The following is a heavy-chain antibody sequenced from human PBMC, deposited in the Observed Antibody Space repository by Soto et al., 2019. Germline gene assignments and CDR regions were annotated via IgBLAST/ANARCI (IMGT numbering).Heavy chain of an antibody. D-gene: IGHD6-19*01. Sequence: GGSLRLSCAASGFAFSSYAMSWVRQAPGKGLEWVSTISGSGGSTYYADSVKGRFTISRDNSKNTLYLQMNSLRAEDTAVYYCAKDLSSGWPYNWFDPWGQGTLVTVSS. CDR3: AKDLSSGWPYNWFDP. J-gene: IGHJ5*02. V-gene: IGHV3-23*01. CDR1: GFAFSSYA. CDR2: ISGSGGST.